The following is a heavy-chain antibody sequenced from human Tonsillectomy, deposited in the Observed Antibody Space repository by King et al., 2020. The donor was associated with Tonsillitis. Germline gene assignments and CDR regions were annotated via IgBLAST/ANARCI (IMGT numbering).Heavy chain of an antibody. D-gene: IGHD6-19*01. CDR1: GYTFTGYY. V-gene: IGHV1-2*02. J-gene: IGHJ5*02. CDR2: INPNSGGT. CDR3: ARGRGIAVTGTCKNWFDP. Sequence: VQLVESGAEVKKPGASVKVSCKASGYTFTGYYMHRVRQAPGQGLEWMGWINPNSGGTNYAQKFQGRVTMTRDTSISTAYMELSRLRSDDTAVYYCARGRGIAVTGTCKNWFDPWGQGTLVTVSS.